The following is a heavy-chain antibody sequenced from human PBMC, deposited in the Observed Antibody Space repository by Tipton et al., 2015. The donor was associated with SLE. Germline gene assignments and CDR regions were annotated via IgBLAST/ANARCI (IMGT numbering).Heavy chain of an antibody. V-gene: IGHV4-61*02. CDR3: ARDDFWSGREWFDP. Sequence: TLSLTCTVSGGSFTSGTYYWSWIRQPAGKGLEWIGRIYTSGSTNYNPSLKSRVTISVDTSKNQFSLKLSSVTAADTAVYYCARDDFWSGREWFDPWGQGTLVTVSS. D-gene: IGHD3-3*01. CDR1: GGSFTSGTYY. J-gene: IGHJ5*02. CDR2: IYTSGST.